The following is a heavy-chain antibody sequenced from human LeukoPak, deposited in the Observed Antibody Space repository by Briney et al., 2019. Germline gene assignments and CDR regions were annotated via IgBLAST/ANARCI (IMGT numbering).Heavy chain of an antibody. V-gene: IGHV4-34*01. J-gene: IGHJ4*02. Sequence: LETLSLTCAVYGGSFSGYYWSWIRQPPGKGLEWIGEINHSGSTNYNPSLKSRVTISVDTSKNQFSLKLSSVTAADTAVYYCASLRSWRPYYFDYWGQGTLVTVSS. CDR2: INHSGST. CDR3: ASLRSWRPYYFDY. D-gene: IGHD6-6*01. CDR1: GGSFSGYY.